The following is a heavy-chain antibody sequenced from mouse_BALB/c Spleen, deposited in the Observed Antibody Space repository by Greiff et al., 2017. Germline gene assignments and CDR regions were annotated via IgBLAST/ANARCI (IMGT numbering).Heavy chain of an antibody. CDR3: ARGLGRNAMDY. D-gene: IGHD4-1*01. CDR2: IWSGGST. V-gene: IGHV2-2*02. J-gene: IGHJ4*01. CDR1: GFSLTSYG. Sequence: VMLVESGPGLVQPSQSLSITCTVSGFSLTSYGVHWVRQSPGKGLEWLGVIWSGGSTDYNAAFISRLSISKDNSKSQVFFKMNSLQANDTAIYYCARGLGRNAMDYWGQGTSVTVSS.